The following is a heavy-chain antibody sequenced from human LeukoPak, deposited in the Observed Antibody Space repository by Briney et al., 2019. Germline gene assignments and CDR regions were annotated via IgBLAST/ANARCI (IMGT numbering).Heavy chain of an antibody. CDR1: GFTFSSYA. D-gene: IGHD6-13*01. V-gene: IGHV3-23*01. J-gene: IGHJ6*03. CDR2: ISGSGGST. Sequence: GGSLRLSCAASGFTFSSYAMSWVRQAPGKGPEWVSAISGSGGSTYYADSVKGRFTISRDNSKNTLYLQMNSLRAEDTAVYYCAKVTEVAAAGRYYYYYMDVWGKGTTVTVSS. CDR3: AKVTEVAAAGRYYYYYMDV.